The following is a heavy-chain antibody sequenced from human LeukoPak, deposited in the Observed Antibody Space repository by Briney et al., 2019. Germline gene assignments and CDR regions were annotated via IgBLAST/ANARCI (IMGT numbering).Heavy chain of an antibody. J-gene: IGHJ4*02. V-gene: IGHV4-61*05. CDR1: GGSISSSTYY. Sequence: SETLSLTCSVSGGSISSSTYYWGWIRQPPGKGLEWIGYIYYSGSTNYNPSLKSRVTISVDTSKNQFSLKLSSVTAADTAVYYCARSKGIAAAGTVPYFDYWGQGTLVTVSS. D-gene: IGHD6-13*01. CDR3: ARSKGIAAAGTVPYFDY. CDR2: IYYSGST.